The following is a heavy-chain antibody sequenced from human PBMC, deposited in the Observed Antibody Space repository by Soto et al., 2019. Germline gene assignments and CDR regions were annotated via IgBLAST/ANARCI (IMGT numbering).Heavy chain of an antibody. V-gene: IGHV4-30-4*01. CDR1: GGSISSGDYY. Sequence: SETLSLTCTVSGGSISSGDYYWSWIRQPPGKGLEWIGYIYYSGSTYYNPSLKSRVTISVDTSKNQFSLKLSSVTAADTAVYYCARARGQQLVRWFDPWGQGTLVTVSS. J-gene: IGHJ5*02. CDR3: ARARGQQLVRWFDP. CDR2: IYYSGST. D-gene: IGHD6-13*01.